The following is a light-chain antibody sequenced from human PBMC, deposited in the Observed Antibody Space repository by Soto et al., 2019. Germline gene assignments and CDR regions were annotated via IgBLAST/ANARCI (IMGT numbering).Light chain of an antibody. CDR1: SSNIGAGYD. CDR3: QSYDSSLSVWV. V-gene: IGLV1-40*01. Sequence: QSVLTQPPSGSGAPGQRVTISCTGSSSNIGAGYDVHWYQQLPGTAPKLLIYGNSNRPSGVPDRFSGSKSGTSASLAITGLQAEDEADYYCQSYDSSLSVWVFGGGTKLTLL. J-gene: IGLJ3*02. CDR2: GNS.